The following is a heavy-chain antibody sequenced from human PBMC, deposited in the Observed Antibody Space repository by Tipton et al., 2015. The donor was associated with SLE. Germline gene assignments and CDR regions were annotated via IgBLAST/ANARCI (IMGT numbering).Heavy chain of an antibody. Sequence: TLSLTCTVSGGSISSGSYYWSWIRQPAGKGLEWIGHIYASGSTNYNPSLKSRVAMSVDTSMNQFSLKLSPVTAADTAVYYCARGNDYQYGMDVWGQGTTVTVSS. CDR3: ARGNDYQYGMDV. V-gene: IGHV4-61*09. CDR1: GGSISSGSYY. J-gene: IGHJ6*02. CDR2: IYASGST.